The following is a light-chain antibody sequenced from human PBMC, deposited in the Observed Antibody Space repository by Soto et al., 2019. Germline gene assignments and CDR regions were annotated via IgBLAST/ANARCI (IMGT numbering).Light chain of an antibody. V-gene: IGKV3-20*01. CDR1: QSVSSNN. Sequence: EIVLTQSPGTLSLSPGERATLSCRASQSVSSNNLAWYQQRPGQAPRVVIYGASTRATGIPERFSGSGSGTDFTLTFSRLEPEDFAVYYCQQYARSPFTFGPGTKVDIK. CDR3: QQYARSPFT. CDR2: GAS. J-gene: IGKJ3*01.